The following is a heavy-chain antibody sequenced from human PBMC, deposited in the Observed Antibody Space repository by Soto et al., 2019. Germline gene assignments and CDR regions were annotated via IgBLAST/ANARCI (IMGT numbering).Heavy chain of an antibody. Sequence: QITLKESGPTLVKPTQTLTLTCTFSGFSLSTSGVGVGWIRQPPGKALEWLALIYWDDDKRYSPSLKSRLTITQDTSKNQVVLTMTNMDPVDTATYYCAREERDYDILTGYYEGFDYWGQGTLVTVSS. D-gene: IGHD3-9*01. CDR2: IYWDDDK. CDR1: GFSLSTSGVG. J-gene: IGHJ4*02. V-gene: IGHV2-5*02. CDR3: AREERDYDILTGYYEGFDY.